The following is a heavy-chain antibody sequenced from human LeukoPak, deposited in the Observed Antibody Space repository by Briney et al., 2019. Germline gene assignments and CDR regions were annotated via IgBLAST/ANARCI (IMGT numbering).Heavy chain of an antibody. CDR1: GFTFSSYA. CDR3: ARDHGPGGFTASGYYYMDV. D-gene: IGHD3-16*01. Sequence: GGSLRLSCAASGFTFSSYAMHWVRQAPGKGLEWVAVISYDGSNKYYADSVKGRFTISRDNSKNTLYLQMNSLRAEDTAVYYCARDHGPGGFTASGYYYMDVWGQGTMVTVSS. CDR2: ISYDGSNK. V-gene: IGHV3-30-3*01. J-gene: IGHJ6*03.